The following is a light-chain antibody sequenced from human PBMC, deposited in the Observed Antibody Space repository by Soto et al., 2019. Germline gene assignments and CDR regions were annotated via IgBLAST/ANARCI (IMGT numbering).Light chain of an antibody. Sequence: DIQMTQSPSTLSASVGDRVTITCRASQSISSWLAWYQQKPGKAPKLLIYKASSLDSGVPSRFSGSGSGTEFTLTISSLQPDDFATYYGQQYNSYWTFGQGTKVEIK. J-gene: IGKJ1*01. CDR2: KAS. CDR3: QQYNSYWT. V-gene: IGKV1-5*03. CDR1: QSISSW.